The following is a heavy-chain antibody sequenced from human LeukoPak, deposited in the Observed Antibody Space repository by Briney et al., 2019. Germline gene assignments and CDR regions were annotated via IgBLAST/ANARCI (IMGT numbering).Heavy chain of an antibody. Sequence: SETLSLTCTVSGGSISSGGYYWSWIRQHPGKGLEWIGYIYYSGSTYYNPSLKSRVTISVDTSKNQFSLKLSSVTAADTAVYHCARGLYYYGSGRPKSHFDYWGQGTLVTVSS. V-gene: IGHV4-31*03. CDR2: IYYSGST. CDR1: GGSISSGGYY. D-gene: IGHD3-10*01. J-gene: IGHJ4*02. CDR3: ARGLYYYGSGRPKSHFDY.